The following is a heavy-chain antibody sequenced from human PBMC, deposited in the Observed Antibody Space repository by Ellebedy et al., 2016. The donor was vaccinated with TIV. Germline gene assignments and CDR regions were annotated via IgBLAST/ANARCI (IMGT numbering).Heavy chain of an antibody. CDR1: GFTFSSYA. Sequence: PGGSLRLSCAASGFTFSSYAMSWVRQAPGKGLEWVSSISGSGGSTYYADSVKGRFTISRDNSKNTLYLQMNRLRAEDTAVYYCAKSGGSGILYFQHWGQGTLVTVSS. CDR2: ISGSGGST. CDR3: AKSGGSGILYFQH. D-gene: IGHD3-10*01. V-gene: IGHV3-23*01. J-gene: IGHJ1*01.